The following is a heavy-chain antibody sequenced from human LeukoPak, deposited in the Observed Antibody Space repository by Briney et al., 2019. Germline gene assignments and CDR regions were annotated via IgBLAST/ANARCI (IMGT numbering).Heavy chain of an antibody. CDR3: ARDYAAAGRRGSNWFDP. CDR1: GGSISSSSYY. Sequence: SETLSLTCTVSGGSISSSSYYWDWIRQPPGKGLEWIGSIYYSGSTYYNPSLKSRVTISVDTSKNQFSLKLSSVTAADTAVYYCARDYAAAGRRGSNWFDPWGQGTLVTVSS. J-gene: IGHJ5*02. D-gene: IGHD6-13*01. CDR2: IYYSGST. V-gene: IGHV4-39*07.